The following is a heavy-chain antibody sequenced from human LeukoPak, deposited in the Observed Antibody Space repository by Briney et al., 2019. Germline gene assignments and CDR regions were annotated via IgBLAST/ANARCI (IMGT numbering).Heavy chain of an antibody. CDR2: INPNSGGT. D-gene: IGHD3-10*01. V-gene: IGHV1-2*02. J-gene: IGHJ5*02. Sequence: ASVKVSCKASGYTFTSYAMNWVRQAPGQGLEWMGWINPNSGGTSYPQKFQGRVTLTRDTSISTAYMELSSLRSDDTAVYFCARALANYFGSGSPWGQGTLVSVSS. CDR1: GYTFTSYA. CDR3: ARALANYFGSGSP.